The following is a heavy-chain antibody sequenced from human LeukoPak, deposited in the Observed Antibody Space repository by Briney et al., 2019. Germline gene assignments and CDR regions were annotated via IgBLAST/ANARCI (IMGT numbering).Heavy chain of an antibody. CDR2: IYYSGST. Sequence: ASETLSLTCTVSGGSISSSSYYWGWIRQPPGKGLEWIGYIYYSGSTYYNPSLKSRVTISVDTSKNQFSLKLSSVTAADTAVYYCARTGFGELFVSYWGQGTLVTVSS. V-gene: IGHV4-30-4*08. J-gene: IGHJ4*02. CDR3: ARTGFGELFVSY. CDR1: GGSISSSSYY. D-gene: IGHD3-10*01.